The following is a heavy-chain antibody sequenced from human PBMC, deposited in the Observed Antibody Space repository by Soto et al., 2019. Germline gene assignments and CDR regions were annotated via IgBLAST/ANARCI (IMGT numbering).Heavy chain of an antibody. D-gene: IGHD3-3*01. CDR1: GFTFSSHW. J-gene: IGHJ6*03. V-gene: IGHV3-74*01. CDR3: AGARFLEWFLYYMDV. Sequence: GGSLRLSCAASGFTFSSHWMHWVRQAPGKGLVWVSRINSDGSSTSYADSVKGRFTISRDNAKNTLYLQMNSLRAEDTAVYYCAGARFLEWFLYYMDVWGKGTTVTVSS. CDR2: INSDGSST.